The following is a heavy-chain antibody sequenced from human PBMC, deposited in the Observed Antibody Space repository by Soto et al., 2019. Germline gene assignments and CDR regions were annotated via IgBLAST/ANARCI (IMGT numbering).Heavy chain of an antibody. J-gene: IGHJ5*02. CDR3: ARNWNDVVNWFDP. Sequence: SETLSLTCTVSGGSISSGDYYWSWIRQPPGKGLEWIGYIYYSGSTYYNPSLKSRVTISVDTSKNQFSLKLSSVTAADTAVYYCARNWNDVVNWFDPWGQGTLVTVSS. V-gene: IGHV4-30-4*01. CDR2: IYYSGST. D-gene: IGHD1-1*01. CDR1: GGSISSGDYY.